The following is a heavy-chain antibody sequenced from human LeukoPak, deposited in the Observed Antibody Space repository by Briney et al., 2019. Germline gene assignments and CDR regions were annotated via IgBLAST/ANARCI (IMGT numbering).Heavy chain of an antibody. CDR2: IIPIFGTA. D-gene: IGHD3-3*01. Sequence: SVKPSCKASGGTFSSYAISWVRQAPGQGLEWMGGIIPIFGTANYAQKFQGRVTITAYEYTSTGYMELSSLRSEDTAVYYCARGYYDFWSGYLLFFDYWGQGTLVTVSS. CDR1: GGTFSSYA. CDR3: ARGYYDFWSGYLLFFDY. V-gene: IGHV1-69*13. J-gene: IGHJ4*02.